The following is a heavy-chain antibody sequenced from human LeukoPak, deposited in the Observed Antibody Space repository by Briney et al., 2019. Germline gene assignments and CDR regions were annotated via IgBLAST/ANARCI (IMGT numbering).Heavy chain of an antibody. Sequence: GGSLRLSCTASGLTFSTSGFNWVRQAPGKGLEWVASIGPTGSDRYHADSIKGRFTLSRDNANNFLYLQMNSLRAEDTAVYYCATETNGRHYDYWGQGTLLTVSS. J-gene: IGHJ4*02. V-gene: IGHV3-21*06. CDR2: IGPTGSDR. D-gene: IGHD1-14*01. CDR3: ATETNGRHYDY. CDR1: GLTFSTSG.